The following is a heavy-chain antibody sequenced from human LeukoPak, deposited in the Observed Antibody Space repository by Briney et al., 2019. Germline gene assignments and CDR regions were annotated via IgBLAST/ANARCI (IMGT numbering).Heavy chain of an antibody. CDR2: INHSGST. Sequence: PSETLSLTCAVYGGSFSGYYWSWIRQPPGKGLEWIGEINHSGSTNYNPSLKSRVTISVDTSKNQFSLKLSSVTAADTAVYYCARVRLYPCYYMDIWGKGTTVTVSS. J-gene: IGHJ6*03. CDR1: GGSFSGYY. V-gene: IGHV4-34*01. D-gene: IGHD2-2*02. CDR3: ARVRLYPCYYMDI.